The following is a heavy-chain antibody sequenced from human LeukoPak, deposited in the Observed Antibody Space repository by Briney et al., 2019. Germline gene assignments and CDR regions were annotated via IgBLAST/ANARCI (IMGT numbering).Heavy chain of an antibody. D-gene: IGHD2-15*01. CDR1: GFTFSSYA. Sequence: GGSLRLSCAASGFTFSSYAMSWVRQAPGKGLEWVSAISGSGGSTYYADSVKGRFTISRDNSKNTLYLQMNSLRAEDTAVHYCAKDARGGIGRYYFDYWGQGTLVTVSS. CDR3: AKDARGGIGRYYFDY. CDR2: ISGSGGST. V-gene: IGHV3-23*01. J-gene: IGHJ4*02.